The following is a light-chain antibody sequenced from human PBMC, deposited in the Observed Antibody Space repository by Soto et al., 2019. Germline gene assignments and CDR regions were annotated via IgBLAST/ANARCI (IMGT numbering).Light chain of an antibody. J-gene: IGKJ2*01. CDR2: DAS. V-gene: IGKV1-13*02. CDR3: QQFNSYPYT. CDR1: QGIRSA. Sequence: AIQLTQSPSSLSESVGDRVTITCRASQGIRSALAWYQQKPGKAPKLLIYDASSLESGVPSRFSGSGSGTDFTLTISSLQPEDFATYYCQQFNSYPYTFGQGTKLEIK.